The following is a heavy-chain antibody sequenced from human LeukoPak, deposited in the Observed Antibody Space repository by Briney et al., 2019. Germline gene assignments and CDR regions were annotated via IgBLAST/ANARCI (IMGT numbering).Heavy chain of an antibody. J-gene: IGHJ4*02. CDR2: ISGSGGST. CDR3: AKDSRALRGSGWYYFDY. Sequence: GGSLRLSCAASGFTFSNYAMSWVRQAPGKGLEWVSAISGSGGSTYYADSVKGRFTISRDNSKNTLYLQMNSLRAEDTAIYYCAKDSRALRGSGWYYFDYWGQGTLVTVSS. D-gene: IGHD6-19*01. V-gene: IGHV3-23*01. CDR1: GFTFSNYA.